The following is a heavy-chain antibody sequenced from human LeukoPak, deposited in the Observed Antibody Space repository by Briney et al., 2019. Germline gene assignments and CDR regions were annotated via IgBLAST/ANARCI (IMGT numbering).Heavy chain of an antibody. V-gene: IGHV1-3*01. CDR3: ERGGATTYSGDY. Sequence: ASVKVSCKASGYTFTSYAMHWVRQAPGQRLEWMGWINAGNGNTKYSQKFQGRVTITRNTSASTAYMELSSLRSEDTAVYYCERGGATTYSGDYWGQGTLVTVSS. J-gene: IGHJ4*02. CDR1: GYTFTSYA. CDR2: INAGNGNT. D-gene: IGHD5-12*01.